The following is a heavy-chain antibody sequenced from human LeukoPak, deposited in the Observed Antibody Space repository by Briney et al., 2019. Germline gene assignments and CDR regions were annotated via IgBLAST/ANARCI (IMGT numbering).Heavy chain of an antibody. D-gene: IGHD2-21*01. V-gene: IGHV3-48*04. CDR3: VRVHLWAFDI. CDR2: ITDGGATI. CDR1: GFTFSSYS. J-gene: IGHJ3*02. Sequence: GGSLRLSCAASGFTFSSYSMNWVRQAPGKGLEWVAYITDGGATIYYSDSVRGRFTVSRDDAKNSLSLQMNSLRAEDTAVYYCVRVHLWAFDIWGQGTVVTVSS.